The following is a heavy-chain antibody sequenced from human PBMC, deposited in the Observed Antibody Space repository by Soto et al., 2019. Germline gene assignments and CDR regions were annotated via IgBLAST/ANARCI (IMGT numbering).Heavy chain of an antibody. CDR1: GFTFSSYA. CDR2: ISGSGGST. J-gene: IGHJ6*02. Sequence: EVQLLESGGGLVQPGGSLRLSCAASGFTFSSYAMSWVRQAPGKGLECGSGISGSGGSTYYADSVKGRFTISRDNSKNTLYLQTNSLRAEDTAVYYCAKERGYNYGYDAMDVWGQGTTVTVSS. CDR3: AKERGYNYGYDAMDV. V-gene: IGHV3-23*01. D-gene: IGHD5-18*01.